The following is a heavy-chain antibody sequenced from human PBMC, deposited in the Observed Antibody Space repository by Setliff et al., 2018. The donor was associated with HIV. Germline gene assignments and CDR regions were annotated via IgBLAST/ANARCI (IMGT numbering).Heavy chain of an antibody. V-gene: IGHV3-21*06. CDR2: ISSTGTYI. CDR1: GFNFSSHT. Sequence: GESLRLSCAASGFNFSSHTMNWIRQAPGKGLEWVSSISSTGTYIYYADSMKGRFTISRDNAKNSLYLQMNSLRGEDTAVYFCVPHYHVEWGQGTLVTVSS. D-gene: IGHD3-10*01. J-gene: IGHJ4*02. CDR3: VPHYHVE.